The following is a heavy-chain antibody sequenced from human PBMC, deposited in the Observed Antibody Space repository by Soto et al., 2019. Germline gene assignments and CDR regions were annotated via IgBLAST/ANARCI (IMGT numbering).Heavy chain of an antibody. CDR2: IIPIFGTA. CDR3: ARVYCISTSCYGWSAPLNFDY. D-gene: IGHD2-2*01. J-gene: IGHJ4*02. CDR1: GGTFSSYA. Sequence: QVQLVQSGAEVKKPGSSVKVSCKASGGTFSSYAISWVRQAPGQGLEWMGGIIPIFGTANYAQKFQGRVTITADESTSTAYMELSSLRSEDTAVYYCARVYCISTSCYGWSAPLNFDYWGQGTLVTVSS. V-gene: IGHV1-69*12.